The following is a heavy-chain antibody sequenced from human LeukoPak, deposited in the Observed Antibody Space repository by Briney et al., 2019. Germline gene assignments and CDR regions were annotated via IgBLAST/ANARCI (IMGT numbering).Heavy chain of an antibody. CDR3: ARGPPGANYYYYMDV. V-gene: IGHV1-69*05. CDR2: IIPIFGTA. CDR1: GGTFSSYA. J-gene: IGHJ6*03. D-gene: IGHD1-14*01. Sequence: ASVKVSCKASGGTFSSYAISWVRQAPGQGLEWMGGIIPIFGTANYAQKFQGRVTITTDESTSTAYMELSSLRSEDMAVYYCARGPPGANYYYYMDVWGKGTTVTVSS.